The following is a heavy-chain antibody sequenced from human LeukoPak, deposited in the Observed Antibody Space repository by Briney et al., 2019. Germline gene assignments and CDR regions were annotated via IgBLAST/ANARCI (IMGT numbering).Heavy chain of an antibody. D-gene: IGHD3-10*01. CDR1: GVTFSRYW. J-gene: IGHJ4*02. CDR3: ASRPPTSRTYYGVFDY. V-gene: IGHV3-7*03. CDR2: IKEDGSEK. Sequence: PGGPLRLSCAASGVTFSRYWMSWVRQAPGKGPEWVANIKEDGSEKYYVDSVKGRFTISRDNAKNSLYLQMNSLRAEDTAVYYCASRPPTSRTYYGVFDYWGQGALVTVSS.